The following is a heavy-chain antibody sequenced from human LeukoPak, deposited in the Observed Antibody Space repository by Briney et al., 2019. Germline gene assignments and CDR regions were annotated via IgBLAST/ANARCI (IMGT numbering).Heavy chain of an antibody. CDR1: GYTFTDYY. Sequence: ASVKVSCKTSGYTFTDYYLHWVRQAPGQGLEWMGWINPNSGGTSSAQKFQGRFTMTRDTSITTVYMEVAWLTSEDTAICYCARADRLDGAPYLIGPWGQGTLVTVSS. D-gene: IGHD2-21*01. V-gene: IGHV1-2*02. CDR2: INPNSGGT. J-gene: IGHJ5*02. CDR3: ARADRLDGAPYLIGP.